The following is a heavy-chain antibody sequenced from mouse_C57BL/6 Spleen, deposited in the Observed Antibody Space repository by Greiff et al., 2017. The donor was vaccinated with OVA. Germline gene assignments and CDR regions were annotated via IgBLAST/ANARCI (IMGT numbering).Heavy chain of an antibody. CDR1: GFTFSSYG. J-gene: IGHJ4*01. V-gene: IGHV5-6*01. Sequence: VQLKESGGDLVKPGGSLKLSCAASGFTFSSYGMSWVRQTPDKRLEWVATISSGGSYPYYPDSVKGRFTISRDNAKNTLYLQMSSLKSEDTAMYYGARGGGRSSYAMDYWGQGTSVTVSS. CDR2: ISSGGSYP. CDR3: ARGGGRSSYAMDY. D-gene: IGHD1-1*01.